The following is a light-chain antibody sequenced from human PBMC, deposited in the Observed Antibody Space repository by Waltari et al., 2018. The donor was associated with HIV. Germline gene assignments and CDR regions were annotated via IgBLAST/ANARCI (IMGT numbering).Light chain of an antibody. J-gene: IGLJ2*01. CDR1: PSNIGGNS. CDR2: NND. Sequence: SLLTQPPSVSGAPGQRVNISCSGGPSNIGGNSVNWHRQLPGTAPILLIYNNDQRPSIVPVRFSGSKSATSASLVIIGLQSDDEADYYCATWDDTMSVVFGGGTRLTVL. CDR3: ATWDDTMSVV. V-gene: IGLV1-44*01.